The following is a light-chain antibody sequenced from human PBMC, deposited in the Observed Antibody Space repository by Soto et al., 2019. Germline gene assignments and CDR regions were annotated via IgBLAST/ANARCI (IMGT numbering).Light chain of an antibody. V-gene: IGKV3-20*01. CDR2: GAS. CDR1: HSVSSDW. Sequence: TVLTQSPGTLSLSPGERAALSCRASHSVSSDWLAWYQQKPGQPPRLLIYGASNRATGIPDRFSGSESGTDFTLTISRLEPEDFALYFCQDYHGSPPTFGQGTMVEIK. J-gene: IGKJ1*01. CDR3: QDYHGSPPT.